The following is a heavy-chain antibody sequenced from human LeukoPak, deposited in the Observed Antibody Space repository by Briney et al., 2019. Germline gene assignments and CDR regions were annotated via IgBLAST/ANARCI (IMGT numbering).Heavy chain of an antibody. D-gene: IGHD6-19*01. CDR2: INHSGST. CDR1: GGSFSGYY. J-gene: IGHJ4*02. V-gene: IGHV4-34*01. CDR3: ASEGSIAVAGLFDY. Sequence: SETLSLTCAVYGGSFSGYYWSWIRQPPGKGLEWIGEINHSGSTNYNPSLKSRVTISVDTSKNQFSLKLSSVTAADTAVYYCASEGSIAVAGLFDYWGQGTLVTVSS.